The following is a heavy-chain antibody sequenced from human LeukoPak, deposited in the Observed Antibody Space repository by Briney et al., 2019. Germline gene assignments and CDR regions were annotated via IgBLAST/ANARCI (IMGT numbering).Heavy chain of an antibody. CDR1: GGTFSSYA. V-gene: IGHV1-69*01. Sequence: SVKVSCKASGGTFSSYAISWVRQAPGQGLEWMGGIIPIFGTANYAQKFQGRVTITADESTSTAYMELSSLRSEDTPVYYCARGGRGVLAAVYDAFDIWGQGTMVTVSS. D-gene: IGHD2-2*01. J-gene: IGHJ3*02. CDR3: ARGGRGVLAAVYDAFDI. CDR2: IIPIFGTA.